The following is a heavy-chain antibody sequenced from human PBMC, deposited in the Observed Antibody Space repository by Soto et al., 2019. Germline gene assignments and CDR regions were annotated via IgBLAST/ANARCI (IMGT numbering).Heavy chain of an antibody. D-gene: IGHD5-12*01. CDR2: IFSSGST. Sequence: SETLSLTCTVSGGSINTFYWSWVRQPAGKGLEWIGRIFSSGSTSFNPSLESRVAMSVDTSKNHFSLNLSSVTAADMAVYYCAREGSYSAYNFAHGIQLWSFDFWGQGALVTV. CDR3: AREGSYSAYNFAHGIQLWSFDF. V-gene: IGHV4-4*07. CDR1: GGSINTFY. J-gene: IGHJ4*02.